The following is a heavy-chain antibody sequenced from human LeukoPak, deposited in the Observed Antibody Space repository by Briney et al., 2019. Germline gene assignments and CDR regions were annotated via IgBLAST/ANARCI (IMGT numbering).Heavy chain of an antibody. D-gene: IGHD6-13*01. CDR2: ISSSGDTK. Sequence: GGPLRLSCAASGFTFSKYELNWVRQAPGKGLEWVSYISSSGDTKYYADSVKGRFTISRDNAKNSLYLQMDSLRAEDTATYYCTSHGSGYYFDYSGQGTLVTVSS. V-gene: IGHV3-48*03. J-gene: IGHJ4*02. CDR3: TSHGSGYYFDY. CDR1: GFTFSKYE.